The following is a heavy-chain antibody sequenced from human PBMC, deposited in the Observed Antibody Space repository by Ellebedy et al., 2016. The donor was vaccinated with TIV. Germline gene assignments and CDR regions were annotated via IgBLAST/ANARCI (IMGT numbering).Heavy chain of an antibody. CDR2: INHSGGT. V-gene: IGHV4-34*01. D-gene: IGHD2-21*02. Sequence: MPSETLSLTCAVYGGSFSGYYWNWVRQSPGKGLEWIGEINHSGGTNYTASLKSRVAISVDTSKNQFSLKLNSVAAADTAVYYCSRGVTDQNWGQGILVTVSS. CDR3: SRGVTDQN. J-gene: IGHJ4*02. CDR1: GGSFSGYY.